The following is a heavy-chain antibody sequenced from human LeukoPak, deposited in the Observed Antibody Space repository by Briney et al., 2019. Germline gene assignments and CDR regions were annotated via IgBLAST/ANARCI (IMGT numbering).Heavy chain of an antibody. V-gene: IGHV3-74*01. CDR2: INNDGSGT. J-gene: IGHJ5*02. CDR1: GFTFDDYG. CDR3: VRGGESTWS. D-gene: IGHD2-15*01. Sequence: GGSLRLSCAASGFTFDDYGMSWVRQAPGKGPVWVSRINNDGSGTTYADSVKGQFTISRDDAKNTLYLQMNSLRAEDTAVYYCVRGGESTWSWGQGTLVTVSS.